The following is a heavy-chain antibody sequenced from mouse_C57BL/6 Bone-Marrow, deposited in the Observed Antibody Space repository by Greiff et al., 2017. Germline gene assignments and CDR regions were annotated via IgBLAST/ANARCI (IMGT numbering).Heavy chain of an antibody. CDR3: TPLAGCAY. CDR1: GFNIKDDY. CDR2: IDPENGDT. J-gene: IGHJ3*01. Sequence: EVQLQQSGAELVRPGASVKLSCTASGFNIKDDYMHWVKQRPEQGLEWIGWIDPENGDTEYASKVQGKATITADTSSNTAYLPLSSLTYEDTAVYYCTPLAGCAYWGQGTLVTVSA. V-gene: IGHV14-4*01.